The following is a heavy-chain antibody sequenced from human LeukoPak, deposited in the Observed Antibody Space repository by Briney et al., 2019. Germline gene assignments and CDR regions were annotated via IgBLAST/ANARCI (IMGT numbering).Heavy chain of an antibody. V-gene: IGHV4-31*03. CDR3: ARKRRFLEFDY. CDR1: GGSISSGGYY. D-gene: IGHD3-3*01. J-gene: IGHJ4*02. CDR2: IYYSGST. Sequence: SETLSLTCTVSGGSISSGGYYWSWIRQHPGKGLEWIGYIYYSGSTYYNPSLKSRVTISVDTSKNQFSLKLSSVTAADTAVYYCARKRRFLEFDYWDQGTLVTVSS.